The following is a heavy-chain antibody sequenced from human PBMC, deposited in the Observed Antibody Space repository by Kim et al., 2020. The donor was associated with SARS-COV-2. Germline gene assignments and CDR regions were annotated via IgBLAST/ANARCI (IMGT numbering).Heavy chain of an antibody. J-gene: IGHJ4*02. D-gene: IGHD3-10*01. CDR1: GFTFSSYS. V-gene: IGHV3-21*04. CDR2: ISSSSSYI. CDR3: ARVPPTPVVRGVIRSLPDY. Sequence: GGSLRLSCAASGFTFSSYSMNWDRQAPGKGLEWVSSISSSSSYIYYADSVKGRFTISRDNAKNSLYLQMNSLRAEDTAVYYCARVPPTPVVRGVIRSLPDYWGQGTLVTVSS.